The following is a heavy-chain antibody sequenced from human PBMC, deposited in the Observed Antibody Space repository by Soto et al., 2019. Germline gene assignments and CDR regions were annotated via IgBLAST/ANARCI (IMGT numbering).Heavy chain of an antibody. Sequence: EVQLLESGGGLVQPGGSLRLSCAASGFTFSNYGMIWVRQAPGKGLEWASAISGSGGSTYYADSVKGRFTISRDNSKNTLYLQMNSVRAEDTAVYYCAKEVVPDYWGQGTLVTVSS. J-gene: IGHJ4*02. V-gene: IGHV3-23*01. CDR2: ISGSGGST. D-gene: IGHD3-22*01. CDR3: AKEVVPDY. CDR1: GFTFSNYG.